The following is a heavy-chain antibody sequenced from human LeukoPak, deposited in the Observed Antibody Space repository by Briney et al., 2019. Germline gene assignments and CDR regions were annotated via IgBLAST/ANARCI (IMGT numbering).Heavy chain of an antibody. J-gene: IGHJ4*02. CDR1: GGTFSSYA. CDR2: IIPIFGTA. D-gene: IGHD3-22*01. CDR3: ARGSQDSSGYYYVGFDY. Sequence: SVKVSCKASGGTFSSYAISWVRQAPGQGLEWMGGIIPIFGTANYAQKFQGRVTITTDESTSTAYMELSSLRSEDMAVYYCARGSQDSSGYYYVGFDYWGQGTLVTVSS. V-gene: IGHV1-69*05.